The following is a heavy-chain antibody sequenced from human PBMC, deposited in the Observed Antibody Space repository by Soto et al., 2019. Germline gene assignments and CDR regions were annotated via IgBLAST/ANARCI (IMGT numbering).Heavy chain of an antibody. CDR3: ARVVPGAEAWFGP. CDR1: GHTFSNYG. J-gene: IGHJ5*02. Sequence: QVQLVQSGGEVKRPGASVKVSCETYGHTFSNYGITWVRQGPGQPLEWLGWISLYSDGTNYAQKFQGRVCMTTDTSTTTAYMELRSLRSDDTAVYYCARVVPGAEAWFGPWCQGTLVTVSS. V-gene: IGHV1-18*01. CDR2: ISLYSDGT. D-gene: IGHD2-2*01.